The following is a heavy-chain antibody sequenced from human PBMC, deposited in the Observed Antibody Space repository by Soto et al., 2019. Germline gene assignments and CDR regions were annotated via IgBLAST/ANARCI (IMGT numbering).Heavy chain of an antibody. CDR3: ARGRAVVGQAGTPDALEV. CDR1: GYVFNKCG. CDR2: ISAFNGYT. D-gene: IGHD2-15*01. V-gene: IGHV1-18*01. Sequence: VQVSCKASGYVFNKCGLNWVRQAPGQGFEWMGRISAFNGYTDLAQKFQGKLTLTADASTNTAYMELSSLRSGDTATYFCARGRAVVGQAGTPDALEVWGQGTGVTVSS. J-gene: IGHJ3*01.